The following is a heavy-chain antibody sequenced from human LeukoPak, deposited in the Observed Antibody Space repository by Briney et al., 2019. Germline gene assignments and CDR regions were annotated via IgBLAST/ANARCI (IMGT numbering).Heavy chain of an antibody. J-gene: IGHJ3*02. CDR3: ARDYYDSSGYYYPNRDAFDI. D-gene: IGHD3-22*01. CDR1: GYTFTGYY. V-gene: IGHV1-18*04. Sequence: ASVKVSCKASGYTFTGYYMHWVRQAPGQGLEWMGWISAYNGNTNYAQKLQGRVTMTTDTSTSTAYMELRSLRSDDTAVYYCARDYYDSSGYYYPNRDAFDIWGQGTMVTVSS. CDR2: ISAYNGNT.